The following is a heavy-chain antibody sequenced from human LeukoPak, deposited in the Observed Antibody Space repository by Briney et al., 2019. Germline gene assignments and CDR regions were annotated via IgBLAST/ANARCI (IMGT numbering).Heavy chain of an antibody. V-gene: IGHV4-39*07. CDR3: ARAAYYYNSSLGGGAFDI. J-gene: IGHJ3*02. Sequence: SETLSLTCTVSGGSISSSNYYWAWIRQPPGKGLEYIGSIHYSGSTYYHPSLKSRVSISIDTSKHQFFPKLSSVTAADTAAYYCARAAYYYNSSLGGGAFDIWGQGTMVTVSS. CDR2: IHYSGST. D-gene: IGHD3-22*01. CDR1: GGSISSSNYY.